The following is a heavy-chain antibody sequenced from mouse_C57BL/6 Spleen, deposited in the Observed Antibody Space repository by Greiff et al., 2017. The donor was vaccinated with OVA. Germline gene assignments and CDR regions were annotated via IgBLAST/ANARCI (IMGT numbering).Heavy chain of an antibody. CDR1: GYTFTDYY. D-gene: IGHD2-3*01. Sequence: QVQLKESGAELVRPGASVKLSCKASGYTFTDYYINWVKQRPGQGLEWIARIYPGSGNTYYNEKFKGKATLTAEKSSSTAYMQLSSLTSEDSAVYFCARIHDARYYFDYWGQGTTLTVSS. J-gene: IGHJ2*01. CDR2: IYPGSGNT. CDR3: ARIHDARYYFDY. V-gene: IGHV1-76*01.